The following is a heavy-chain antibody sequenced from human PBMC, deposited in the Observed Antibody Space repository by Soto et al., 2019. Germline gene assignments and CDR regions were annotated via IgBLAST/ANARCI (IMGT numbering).Heavy chain of an antibody. D-gene: IGHD3-10*01. CDR3: ARGAGDFSGPDSFEI. Sequence: QVQLQESGPRLVKSSETLSLVCSVSGDSIIRSFWGWIRQSPGKGLEYIGYISDSGGTDYDPSLKSPVNFSVDTSKNQFSLKLTSVTAADTAVYYCARGAGDFSGPDSFEIWGQVAMVTVSS. CDR2: ISDSGGT. CDR1: GDSIIRSF. J-gene: IGHJ3*02. V-gene: IGHV4-59*01.